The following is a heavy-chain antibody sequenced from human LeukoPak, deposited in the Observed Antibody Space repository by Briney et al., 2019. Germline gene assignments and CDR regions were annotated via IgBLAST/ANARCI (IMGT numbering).Heavy chain of an antibody. CDR1: GFTVSSNY. J-gene: IGHJ3*02. D-gene: IGHD3-22*01. CDR3: ARAYYYDSSGYYYPDAFDI. Sequence: GGSLRLSCAASGFTVSSNYMSWVRQAPGKGLEWVSVIYSGGSTYYADSVKGRFTISRDNAKNSLYLQMNSLRAEDTAVYYCARAYYYDSSGYYYPDAFDIWGQGTMVTVSS. CDR2: IYSGGST. V-gene: IGHV3-66*01.